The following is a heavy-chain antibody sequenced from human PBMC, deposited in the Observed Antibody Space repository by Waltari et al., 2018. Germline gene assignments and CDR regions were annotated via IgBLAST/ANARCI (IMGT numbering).Heavy chain of an antibody. CDR3: ARDTYNFWSGYSPVGFDY. V-gene: IGHV3-21*01. CDR2: ISSSSSYI. D-gene: IGHD3-3*01. CDR1: GFTFSSYS. J-gene: IGHJ4*02. Sequence: EVQLVESGGGLVKPGGSLRLSCAASGFTFSSYSMNWVRQAPGKGLEWVSSISSSSSYIYYADSVKGRFTISRDNAKNSLYLQTNSRRAEDTAVYYCARDTYNFWSGYSPVGFDYWGQGTLVTVSS.